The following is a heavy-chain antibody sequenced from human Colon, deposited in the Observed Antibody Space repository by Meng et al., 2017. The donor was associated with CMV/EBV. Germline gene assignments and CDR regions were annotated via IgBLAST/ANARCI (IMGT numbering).Heavy chain of an antibody. CDR3: VKGAPFDS. CDR1: GFTFSTYW. V-gene: IGHV3-74*01. CDR2: ISGDGSST. J-gene: IGHJ4*02. Sequence: GGSLRLSCAAPGFTFSTYWMHWVRQAPGKGRVWVSRISGDGSSTGYADSVKGRFTISRDNAKNTLYLQMNSLTAEDTAFYYCVKGAPFDSWGQGTLVTVSS.